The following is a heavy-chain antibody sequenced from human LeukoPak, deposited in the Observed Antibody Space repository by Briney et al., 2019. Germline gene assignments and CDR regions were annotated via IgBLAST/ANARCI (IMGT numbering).Heavy chain of an antibody. J-gene: IGHJ4*02. CDR2: IYYTGST. CDR1: GGSISSNSYY. D-gene: IGHD2-15*01. Sequence: SETLSLTCTVSGGSISSNSYYWGWIRQPPRKGLEWIGSIYYTGSTYYNPSLKSRVTISVDTSKNQFSLKLSSVTAADTAVYYCARYCSGGGCYSAADYWGQGTLVTVSS. CDR3: ARYCSGGGCYSAADY. V-gene: IGHV4-39*01.